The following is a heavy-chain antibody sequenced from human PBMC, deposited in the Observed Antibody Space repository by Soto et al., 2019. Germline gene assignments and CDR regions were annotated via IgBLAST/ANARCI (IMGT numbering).Heavy chain of an antibody. Sequence: GGSLRLSCAASGFTFSGSAMHWVRQASGKGLEWVGHIRSKTNSYATAYAKSVKGRFTISRDDSLNTAYLQMNSLKTEDTAVYFCTRQTDAVQWLVVPTDYNFDYWGQGTLVTVSS. D-gene: IGHD6-19*01. CDR1: GFTFSGSA. V-gene: IGHV3-73*01. CDR2: IRSKTNSYAT. CDR3: TRQTDAVQWLVVPTDYNFDY. J-gene: IGHJ4*02.